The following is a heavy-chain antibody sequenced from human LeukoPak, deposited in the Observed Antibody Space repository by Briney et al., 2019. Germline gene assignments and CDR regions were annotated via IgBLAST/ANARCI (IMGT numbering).Heavy chain of an antibody. Sequence: SETLSLTCTVSGGSISSSSYYWGWIRQPPGKGLEWIGSIYYSGSTYYNPSLKSRVTISVDTSKNQFSLKLSSVTAADTAVYYCARDYPLNRPTIEPYYYYGMDVWGQGTTVTVSS. V-gene: IGHV4-39*07. CDR1: GGSISSSSYY. CDR3: ARDYPLNRPTIEPYYYYGMDV. J-gene: IGHJ6*02. D-gene: IGHD5-12*01. CDR2: IYYSGST.